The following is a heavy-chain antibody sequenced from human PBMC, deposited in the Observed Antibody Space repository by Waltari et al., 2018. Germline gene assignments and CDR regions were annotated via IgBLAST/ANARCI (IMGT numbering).Heavy chain of an antibody. CDR1: GGTFSSYA. CDR2: IIPVLGRA. Sequence: QVQLVQSGAEVKKPGSSVKVSCKASGGTFSSYAISWVRQAPGQGVGRRGGIIPVLGRANYEQKFKGRVTITADKSTSTAYMELSSLRSEDTAVYYCARGRMGDIVVVPAALFDYWGQGTLVTVSS. D-gene: IGHD2-2*01. J-gene: IGHJ4*02. CDR3: ARGRMGDIVVVPAALFDY. V-gene: IGHV1-69*10.